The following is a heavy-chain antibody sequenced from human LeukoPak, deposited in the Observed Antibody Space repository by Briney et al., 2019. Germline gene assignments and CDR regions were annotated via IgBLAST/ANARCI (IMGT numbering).Heavy chain of an antibody. J-gene: IGHJ3*02. CDR2: ISSSSIYI. V-gene: IGHV3-21*01. D-gene: IGHD3-3*01. CDR1: GFTFSSYS. Sequence: GGSLRLSCAASGFTFSSYSMNWVRQAPGKGLEWVSSISSSSIYIYYADSVKGRFTISRDNAKNSLYLQMNSLRAEDTAVYYCARGGYDFWSGLEGAFDIWGQGTMVTVSS. CDR3: ARGGYDFWSGLEGAFDI.